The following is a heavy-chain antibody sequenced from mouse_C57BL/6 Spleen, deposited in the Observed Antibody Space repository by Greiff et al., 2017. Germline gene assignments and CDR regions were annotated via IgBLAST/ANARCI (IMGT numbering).Heavy chain of an antibody. CDR2: IDPSDSYT. Sequence: QVQLQQPGAELVMPGASVTLSCKASGYTFTSYWMHWVKQRPGQGLEWIGEIDPSDSYTNYTQKFQGQSTLTVDKSSSTAYMQLSRLTAEDSAVYYCARGYVSSYRFDDWGQGTTLTVSS. D-gene: IGHD1-1*01. CDR3: ARGYVSSYRFDD. CDR1: GYTFTSYW. V-gene: IGHV1-69*01. J-gene: IGHJ2*01.